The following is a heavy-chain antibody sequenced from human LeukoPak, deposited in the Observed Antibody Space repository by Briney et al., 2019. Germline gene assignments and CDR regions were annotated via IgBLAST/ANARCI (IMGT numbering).Heavy chain of an antibody. CDR3: AGHHPRNTVDF. Sequence: SETLSLTCTVSGGSISSYYWSLIRQPPGKGLGWIAYISDIGSINYNPSLKSRVTISLDTSKNQFSLKVSSVTAADTDVYYCAGHHPRNTVDFWGQGTMVTVSS. J-gene: IGHJ4*02. V-gene: IGHV4-59*08. CDR1: GGSISSYY. D-gene: IGHD2/OR15-2a*01. CDR2: ISDIGSI.